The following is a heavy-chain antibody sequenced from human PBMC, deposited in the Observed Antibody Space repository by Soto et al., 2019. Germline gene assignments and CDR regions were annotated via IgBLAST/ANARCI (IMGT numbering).Heavy chain of an antibody. CDR1: GFTFSSYG. Sequence: QVQLVESGGGVVQPGRSLRLSCAASGFTFSSYGMHWVRQAPGKGLEWVAVIWYDGSNKYYADSVKGRFTISRDNSKNTLYLQMNSLRAEDTAVYYCASEYCSGGRCYYYGMDVWCQGTTVTVSS. V-gene: IGHV3-33*01. CDR2: IWYDGSNK. D-gene: IGHD2-15*01. CDR3: ASEYCSGGRCYYYGMDV. J-gene: IGHJ6*02.